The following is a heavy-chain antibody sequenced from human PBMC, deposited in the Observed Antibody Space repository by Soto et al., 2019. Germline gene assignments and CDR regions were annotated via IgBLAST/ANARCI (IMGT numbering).Heavy chain of an antibody. CDR1: GGTFSSYT. V-gene: IGHV1-69*04. CDR3: VKDVVFGA. Sequence: GASVKVSCKASGGTFSSYTISWVRQAPGQGLEWMGRIIPILDIANYAQKFQGRVTITADKSTSTAYMELSSLRSEDGAMYYCVKDVVFGAWGEGTLVTVYS. D-gene: IGHD3-10*01. CDR2: IIPILDIA. J-gene: IGHJ4*02.